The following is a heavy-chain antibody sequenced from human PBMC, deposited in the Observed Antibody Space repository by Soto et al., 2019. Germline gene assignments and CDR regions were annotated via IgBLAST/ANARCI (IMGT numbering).Heavy chain of an antibody. CDR1: GGSISSGGYY. CDR2: IYYSGST. V-gene: IGHV4-31*03. CDR3: ARDLAGYYDILTGYYSDWFDP. D-gene: IGHD3-9*01. Sequence: QVQLQESGPGLVKPSQTLSLTCTVSGGSISSGGYYWSWIRQHPGKGLEWIRYIYYSGSTYYNPSLTSRVTISVDTSKNQFSLKLSSVTAADTAVYYCARDLAGYYDILTGYYSDWFDPWGQGTLVTVSS. J-gene: IGHJ5*02.